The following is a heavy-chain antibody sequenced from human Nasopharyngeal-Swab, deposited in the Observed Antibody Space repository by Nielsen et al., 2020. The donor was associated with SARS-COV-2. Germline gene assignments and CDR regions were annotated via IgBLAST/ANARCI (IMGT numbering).Heavy chain of an antibody. J-gene: IGHJ4*02. V-gene: IGHV4-34*01. CDR3: AREDSNDSPPDY. CDR2: INHSGST. D-gene: IGHD4-11*01. CDR1: VVSLSGYD. Sequence: QTLSLTSAVYVVSLSGYDWSWIRQPQGKGLEWIGEINHSGSTNYNPSLKSRVTISVDTSKNQFCLKLSSVTAADTAVYYCAREDSNDSPPDYWGQGTLVTVSS.